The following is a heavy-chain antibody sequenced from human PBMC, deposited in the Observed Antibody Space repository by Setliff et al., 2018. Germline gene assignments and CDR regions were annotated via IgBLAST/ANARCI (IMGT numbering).Heavy chain of an antibody. J-gene: IGHJ6*03. D-gene: IGHD3-3*01. CDR3: ARSGGGYDFWSGYLVSHYYYYYYMDV. CDR2: MNPNSGNT. CDR1: GYTFTSYD. Sequence: ASVKVSCKASGYTFTSYDINWVRQATGQGLEWMGWMNPNSGNTGYAQKFQGRVTITRNTSISTAYMELSSLRSEDTAMYYCARSGGGYDFWSGYLVSHYYYYYYMDVWGKGTTVTVSS. V-gene: IGHV1-8*03.